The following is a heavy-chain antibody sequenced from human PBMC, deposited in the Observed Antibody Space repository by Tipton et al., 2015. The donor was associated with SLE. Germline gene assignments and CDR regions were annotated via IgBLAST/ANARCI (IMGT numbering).Heavy chain of an antibody. D-gene: IGHD3-9*01. J-gene: IGHJ6*02. CDR1: GFTFSSYE. CDR3: ARGYFEGMDV. V-gene: IGHV3-48*03. Sequence: SLRLSCAASGFTFSSYEMNWVRQAPGKGLEWVSYISSSGSTIYYADSVKGRFTISRDNAKNSLYLQMNSLRAEDTAVYYCARGYFEGMDVWGQGTTVTVSS. CDR2: ISSSGSTI.